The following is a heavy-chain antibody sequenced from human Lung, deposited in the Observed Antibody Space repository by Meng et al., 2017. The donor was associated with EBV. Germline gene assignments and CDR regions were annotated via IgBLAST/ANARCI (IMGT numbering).Heavy chain of an antibody. J-gene: IGHJ4*02. CDR1: RFTLRNVW. CDR3: TRWSYGGTAY. V-gene: IGHV3-15*01. D-gene: IGHD4-23*01. CDR2: IKSKTDGGTT. Sequence: VHVGGSGGGLLKAGGSLGLSLGAPRFTLRNVWVSWVRQAPGKGLEWVGRIKSKTDGGTTDYAAPVKGRFTISRDDSKNTLYLQMNSLKTEDTAVYYCTRWSYGGTAYWGQGTLVTVSS.